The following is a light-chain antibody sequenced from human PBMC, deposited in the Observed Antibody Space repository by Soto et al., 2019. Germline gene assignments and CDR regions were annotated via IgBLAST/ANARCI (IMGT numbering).Light chain of an antibody. V-gene: IGKV1-39*01. J-gene: IGKJ2*02. CDR2: AAS. Sequence: DIQMTQSPSSLSASVGDRVTITFRASQSISSYLNWYQQKPGKAPKLLIYAASSLQSGVPSRFSGSGSGTDFTLTISSLQPEDFATYYCQQSYSTPGTFGQGTKLEIK. CDR3: QQSYSTPGT. CDR1: QSISSY.